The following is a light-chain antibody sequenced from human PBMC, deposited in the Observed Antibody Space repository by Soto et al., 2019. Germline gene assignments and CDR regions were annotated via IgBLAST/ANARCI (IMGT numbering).Light chain of an antibody. CDR3: QHYDSLPIT. J-gene: IGKJ5*01. Sequence: EIVMTQSPANLSVSPGERATLSCRVSQSVSSSYLAWYQQKPGQPPRLLIYGASSRATGIPDRFSGSGSGTDFTLTISRLEPEDFAVLYCQHYDSLPITFGQGTRLDI. V-gene: IGKV3-20*01. CDR2: GAS. CDR1: QSVSSSY.